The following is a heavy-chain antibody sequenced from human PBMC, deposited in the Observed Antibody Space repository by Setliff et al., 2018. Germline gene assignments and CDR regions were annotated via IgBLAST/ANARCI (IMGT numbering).Heavy chain of an antibody. CDR3: ARVGDSSGWYFSRYFDY. V-gene: IGHV4-38-2*02. CDR2: IYHSGST. J-gene: IGHJ4*02. CDR1: GYSISSGYY. D-gene: IGHD6-19*01. Sequence: PSETLSLTCTVSGYSISSGYYWGWIRQPPGKGREWIGSIYHSGSTYYNPSLKGRVTISVDTSKNQFSLKLSSVTAADTAVYYCARVGDSSGWYFSRYFDYWGQGTLVTVSS.